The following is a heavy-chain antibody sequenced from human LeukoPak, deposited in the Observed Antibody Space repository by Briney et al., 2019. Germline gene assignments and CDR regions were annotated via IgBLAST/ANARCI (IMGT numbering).Heavy chain of an antibody. J-gene: IGHJ4*02. D-gene: IGHD5-18*01. CDR2: INPNSGGT. Sequence: ASVKVSCKASGYTFTGYYMHWVRQAPGQGLEWMGWINPNSGGTNYAQKFQGRVTMTRDTSISTAHMELSRLRSDDTAVYYCARDHRAYTAMVTWFDYWGQGTLVTVSS. V-gene: IGHV1-2*02. CDR3: ARDHRAYTAMVTWFDY. CDR1: GYTFTGYY.